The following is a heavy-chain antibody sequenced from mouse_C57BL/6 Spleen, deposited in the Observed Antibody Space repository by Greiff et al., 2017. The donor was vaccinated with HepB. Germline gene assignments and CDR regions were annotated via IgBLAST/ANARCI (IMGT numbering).Heavy chain of an antibody. CDR2: INYDGSST. V-gene: IGHV5-16*01. CDR1: GFTFSDYY. Sequence: EVQVVESEGGLVQPGSSMKLSCTASGFTFSDYYMAWVRQVPEKGLEWVANINYDGSSTYYLDSLKSRFIISRDNAKNILYLQMSSLKSEDTATYYCAREIYYGSSSYYAMDYWGQGTSVTVSS. CDR3: AREIYYGSSSYYAMDY. D-gene: IGHD1-1*01. J-gene: IGHJ4*01.